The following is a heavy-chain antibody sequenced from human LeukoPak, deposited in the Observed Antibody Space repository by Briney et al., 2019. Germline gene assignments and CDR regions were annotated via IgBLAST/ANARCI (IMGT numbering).Heavy chain of an antibody. D-gene: IGHD6-13*01. V-gene: IGHV4-4*07. CDR3: ARDSSSWVYYYYMDV. Sequence: SETLSLTCTVSGGSISSYYWSWIRQPPGKGLEWIWRIYTSGSTNYNPSLKSRVTMSVDTSKNQFSLKLSSVTAADTAVYYCARDSSSWVYYYYMDVWGKGTTVTVSS. CDR2: IYTSGST. CDR1: GGSISSYY. J-gene: IGHJ6*03.